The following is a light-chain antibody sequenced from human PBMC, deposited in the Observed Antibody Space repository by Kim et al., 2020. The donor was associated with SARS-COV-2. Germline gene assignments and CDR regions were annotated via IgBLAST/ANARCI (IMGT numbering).Light chain of an antibody. Sequence: QSVLTQPPSASETPGQRVTIACYVNWYQHLPGTAPKLLIHTNNQRPSGVPDRFSGSKSGTSASLAISGLQSEDEADYYCAAWDDSLNGYVFATGTKVTVL. CDR3: AAWDDSLNGYV. CDR2: TNN. J-gene: IGLJ1*01. V-gene: IGLV1-44*01.